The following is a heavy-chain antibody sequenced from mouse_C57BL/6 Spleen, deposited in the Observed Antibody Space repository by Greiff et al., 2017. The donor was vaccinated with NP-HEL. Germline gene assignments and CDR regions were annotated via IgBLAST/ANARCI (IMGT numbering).Heavy chain of an antibody. CDR1: GYTFTSYW. CDR2: IDPSDSYT. Sequence: QVQLQQPGAELVMPGASVKLSCKASGYTFTSYWMHWVKQRPGQGLEWIGEIDPSDSYTNYNQKFKGKATLTVDKSSSTAYMQLSSLTSEDSAVYYCARGDYCGSSSDWFAYWGQGTLVTVSA. J-gene: IGHJ3*01. D-gene: IGHD1-1*01. V-gene: IGHV1-69*01. CDR3: ARGDYCGSSSDWFAY.